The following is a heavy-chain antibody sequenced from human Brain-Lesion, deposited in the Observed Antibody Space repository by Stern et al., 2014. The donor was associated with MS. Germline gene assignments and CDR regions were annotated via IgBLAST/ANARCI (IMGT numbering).Heavy chain of an antibody. V-gene: IGHV5-10-1*03. CDR2: IDPSDSNP. J-gene: IGHJ4*02. CDR1: GYSFTRDW. CDR3: ARHMGEGLSIDY. D-gene: IGHD3-16*01. Sequence: VQLVQSGAEVKKPGESLRISCQGSGYSFTRDWISWVRQMPGKGLEWLGRIDPSDSNPNYSPSFQGHVTISADKSINTAYLDWRSLKASDTAMYYCARHMGEGLSIDYWGQGTLVTVSS.